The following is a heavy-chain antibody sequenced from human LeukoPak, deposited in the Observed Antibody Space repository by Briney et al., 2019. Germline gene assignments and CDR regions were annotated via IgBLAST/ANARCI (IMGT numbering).Heavy chain of an antibody. CDR3: ASTTSSPKALPG. Sequence: PSETLSLTCTVSGGSISSSSYYWGWIRQPPGKGLEWIGSIYYSGSTYYNPSLKSRVTISVDTSKNQFSLKLSSVTAADTAVYYCASTTSSPKALPGWGQGTLVTVSS. CDR1: GGSISSSSYY. CDR2: IYYSGST. D-gene: IGHD2-2*01. V-gene: IGHV4-39*07. J-gene: IGHJ4*02.